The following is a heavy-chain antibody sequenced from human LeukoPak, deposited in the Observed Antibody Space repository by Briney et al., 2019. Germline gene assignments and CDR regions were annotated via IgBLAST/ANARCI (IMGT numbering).Heavy chain of an antibody. J-gene: IGHJ4*02. V-gene: IGHV3-21*01. CDR2: ISHSNSYI. Sequence: GGSLRLSCAASGFTFSSYNMNWVRQAPGRGLEWVSSISHSNSYIYYSDSVKGRFTISRDNAKNSLYLQMNSLRGEDTAVYYCARVIAAAFDYWGQGTLVTVSS. D-gene: IGHD6-13*01. CDR1: GFTFSSYN. CDR3: ARVIAAAFDY.